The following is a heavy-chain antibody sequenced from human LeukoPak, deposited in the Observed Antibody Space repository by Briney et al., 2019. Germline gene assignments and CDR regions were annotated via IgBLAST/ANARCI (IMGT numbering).Heavy chain of an antibody. CDR3: ARDNSDVVGATMYWYFDL. J-gene: IGHJ2*01. V-gene: IGHV1-46*01. CDR1: GSTFTRHW. D-gene: IGHD1-26*01. Sequence: GASVKVSCKASGSTFTRHWIHWVRQAPGQGLECMGIINPSGTSTYYAQKFQGRVTMTRDTSTSTLHMELSSLRSEDTAVYYCARDNSDVVGATMYWYFDLWGRGTLVSVSS. CDR2: INPSGTST.